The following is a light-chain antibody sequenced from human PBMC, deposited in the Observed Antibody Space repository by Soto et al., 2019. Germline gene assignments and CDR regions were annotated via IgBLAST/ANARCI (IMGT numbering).Light chain of an antibody. J-gene: IGKJ2*01. CDR3: HQYNSWPSGT. CDR2: QTS. Sequence: VVTRSPSPLSSFPGDRVTLSCRASQYINTRLAWYQHRPGQAPRLLIYQTSTRATGIPARFSGSGSGTEFTLTISSLQSEDFALYYCHQYNSWPSGTFGQRTKVDIK. V-gene: IGKV3-15*01. CDR1: QYINTR.